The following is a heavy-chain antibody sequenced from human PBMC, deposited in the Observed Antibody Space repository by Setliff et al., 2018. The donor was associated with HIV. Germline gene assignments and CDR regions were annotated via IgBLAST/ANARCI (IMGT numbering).Heavy chain of an antibody. D-gene: IGHD2-2*01. CDR2: IYYSGNT. J-gene: IGHJ4*02. Sequence: SETLSLTCTVPGGSISSSNYYWGWTRQPPGKGLEWIGSIYYSGNTYYNPSLKSRLNISVDTSKNQFSLNLSSVTATDTAVYYCARALGYCSSTSCYAEYFDCWGQGTLVTVSS. CDR3: ARALGYCSSTSCYAEYFDC. V-gene: IGHV4-39*07. CDR1: GGSISSSNYY.